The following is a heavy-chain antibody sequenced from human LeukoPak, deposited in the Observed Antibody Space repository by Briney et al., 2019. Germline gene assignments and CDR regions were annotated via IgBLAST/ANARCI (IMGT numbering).Heavy chain of an antibody. CDR2: INHSGST. CDR3: ARGIGSSTSCYDY. J-gene: IGHJ4*02. V-gene: IGHV4-34*01. D-gene: IGHD2-2*01. CDR1: GGSFSGYY. Sequence: SETLSLTCAVYGGSFSGYYWSWIRQPPGKGLEWIGEINHSGSTNYNPSLKSRVTISVDTSKNQFSLKLSSVTAADTAVYYCARGIGSSTSCYDYWGQGTLVTVSS.